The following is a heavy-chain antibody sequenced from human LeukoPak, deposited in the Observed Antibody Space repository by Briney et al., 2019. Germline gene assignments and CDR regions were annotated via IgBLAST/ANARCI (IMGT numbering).Heavy chain of an antibody. D-gene: IGHD3-9*01. CDR3: TRVAPGFDWFIIYYFDY. V-gene: IGHV3-7*03. J-gene: IGHJ4*02. Sequence: GGSLRLSCAASGFTFSSYWMSWVRQAPGKGLEWVANIKQDGSEKYYVDSVKGRFTISRDDSKSIAYLQMNSLKTEDTAVYYCTRVAPGFDWFIIYYFDYWGQGTLVTVSS. CDR2: IKQDGSEK. CDR1: GFTFSSYW.